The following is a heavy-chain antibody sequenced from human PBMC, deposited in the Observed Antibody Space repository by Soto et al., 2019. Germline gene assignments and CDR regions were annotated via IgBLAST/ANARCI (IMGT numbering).Heavy chain of an antibody. Sequence: EVQLLESGGGLVQPGGSLRLSCAASGFTFSSYAMSWVRQAPGKGLAWVSAISVSGGSTYTADSVKGRFTISRDNSQNTGDLQMNRLRAEDTAIYYCAKARYGDYIWGSYPNCGQETMVPVSS. CDR3: AKARYGDYIWGSYPN. D-gene: IGHD3-16*01. J-gene: IGHJ3*01. V-gene: IGHV3-23*01. CDR2: ISVSGGST. CDR1: GFTFSSYA.